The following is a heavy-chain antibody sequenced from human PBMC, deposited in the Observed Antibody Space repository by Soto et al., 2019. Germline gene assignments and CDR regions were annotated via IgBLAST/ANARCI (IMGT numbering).Heavy chain of an antibody. CDR1: GFTFSSYG. D-gene: IGHD5-12*01. V-gene: IGHV3-30*18. J-gene: IGHJ5*02. CDR3: AKDRGRYSGYDCSMTNWFDP. CDR2: ISYDGSNK. Sequence: GGSLRLSCAASGFTFSSYGMHWVRQAPGKGLEWVAVISYDGSNKYYADSVKGRFTISRDNSKNTLYLQMNSLRAEDTAVYYCAKDRGRYSGYDCSMTNWFDPWGQGTLVTVSS.